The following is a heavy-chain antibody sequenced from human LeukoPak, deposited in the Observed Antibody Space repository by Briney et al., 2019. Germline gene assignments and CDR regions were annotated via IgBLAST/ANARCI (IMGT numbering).Heavy chain of an antibody. CDR3: ARTEVLRFSD. CDR1: GGSISSYY. J-gene: IGHJ4*02. V-gene: IGHV4-59*01. CDR2: IYYSGST. Sequence: SETLSLTCTVSGGSISSYYWSWIRQPPGKGLEWIGYIYYSGSTNYNPSLKSRVTISVDTSKNQFSLKLSSVTAADTAVYYCARTEVLRFSDWGQGTLVTVSS. D-gene: IGHD3-3*01.